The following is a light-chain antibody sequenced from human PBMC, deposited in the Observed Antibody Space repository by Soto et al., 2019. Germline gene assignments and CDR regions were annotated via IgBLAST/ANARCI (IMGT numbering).Light chain of an antibody. Sequence: EIVLTQSPATLSLSPGERATLSCGASQTVAFSQIAWYQQRPGLAPRLLIYAGSNRATGIPDRFTGSGSGTDVTLTNSRVEPEDFAVYYCQSFGGSPYIFGQGTKVEIK. V-gene: IGKV3D-20*01. CDR1: QTVAFSQ. CDR3: QSFGGSPYI. CDR2: AGS. J-gene: IGKJ2*01.